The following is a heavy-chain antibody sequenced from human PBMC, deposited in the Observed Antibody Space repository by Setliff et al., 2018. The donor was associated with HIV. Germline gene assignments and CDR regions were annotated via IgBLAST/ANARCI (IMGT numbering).Heavy chain of an antibody. Sequence: SETLSLTCTVSGGSIISSSYYWGWIRQPPGKGLEWIGTMYYSGSTYYNPSPNSRVTISVDTSKNQFSLKLSSVTAADTAVYYCALSSGSYYNALDNWGQGTLVTVSS. CDR2: MYYSGST. V-gene: IGHV4-39*01. D-gene: IGHD3-10*01. J-gene: IGHJ4*02. CDR3: ALSSGSYYNALDN. CDR1: GGSIISSSYY.